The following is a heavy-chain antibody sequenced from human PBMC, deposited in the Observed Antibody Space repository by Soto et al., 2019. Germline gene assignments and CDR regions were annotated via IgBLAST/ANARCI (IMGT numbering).Heavy chain of an antibody. CDR3: ARHGPLLAPPRDS. CDR2: IDPSDSYT. J-gene: IGHJ6*03. CDR1: GYSFTSYW. Sequence: GESLKISCKGSGYSFTSYWISWVRQMPGKGLEWMGRIDPSDSYTNYSPSFQGHVTISAGKSISTANLQWSSLKVSDTAMYNWARHGPLLAPPRDSWGKGTPV. D-gene: IGHD2-21*01. V-gene: IGHV5-10-1*01.